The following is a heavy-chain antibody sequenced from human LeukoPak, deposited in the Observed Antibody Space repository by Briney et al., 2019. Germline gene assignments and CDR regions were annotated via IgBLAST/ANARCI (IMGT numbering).Heavy chain of an antibody. V-gene: IGHV4-39*02. CDR3: AREAHRWLVKAWYFDY. J-gene: IGHJ4*02. D-gene: IGHD6-19*01. CDR2: IYYSGST. Sequence: PSETLSLTCTVSGGSISSSSYYWGWIRQPPGKGLEWIGSIYYSGSTYYNPSLKSRVTISVDTSKNQFSLQLNSVTPEDTAVYYCAREAHRWLVKAWYFDYWGQGTLVTVSS. CDR1: GGSISSSSYY.